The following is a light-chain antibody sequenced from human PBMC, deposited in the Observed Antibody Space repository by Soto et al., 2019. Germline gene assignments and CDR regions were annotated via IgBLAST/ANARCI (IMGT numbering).Light chain of an antibody. CDR2: GVT. J-gene: IGLJ1*01. Sequence: QSVLTQPASVSGSLGQSITLSCTGSGGDIGAYNYVSWYQQHPGKAPKLIIYGVTHRPSGVSSRFSASKSAYTASLTLSALQAEDEADYYCSSFTTTYFYVFGPGTKLTVL. CDR1: GGDIGAYNY. V-gene: IGLV2-14*01. CDR3: SSFTTTYFYV.